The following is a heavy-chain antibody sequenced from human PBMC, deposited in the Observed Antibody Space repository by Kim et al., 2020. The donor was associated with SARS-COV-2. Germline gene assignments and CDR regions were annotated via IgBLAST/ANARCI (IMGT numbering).Heavy chain of an antibody. CDR1: GFTFSSYS. V-gene: IGHV3-21*01. CDR2: ISSSSSYI. J-gene: IGHJ4*02. CDR3: ARDKDIVVVPAAMPGKGYYFDY. D-gene: IGHD2-2*01. Sequence: GGSLRLSCAASGFTFSSYSMNWVRHAPGKGLEWVSSISSSSSYIYYADSVKSRFTISRDNAKNSLYLQMNSLRAEDTAVYYCARDKDIVVVPAAMPGKGYYFDYWGQGTLVTVSS.